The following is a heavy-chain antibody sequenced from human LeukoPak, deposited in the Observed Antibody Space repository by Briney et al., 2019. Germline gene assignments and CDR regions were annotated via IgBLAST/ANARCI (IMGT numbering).Heavy chain of an antibody. CDR2: IRTDGTST. Sequence: GGSLRLSCAASGFTFSYYWMHWVRQAPGKGLVWVARIRTDGTSTSYADSVKGRFTISRDNAKNTLYLQMNNLRVEDTAVYYCARDRFCTTDRCSDYWGQGTLVTVSS. D-gene: IGHD2-8*01. J-gene: IGHJ4*02. V-gene: IGHV3-74*01. CDR1: GFTFSYYW. CDR3: ARDRFCTTDRCSDY.